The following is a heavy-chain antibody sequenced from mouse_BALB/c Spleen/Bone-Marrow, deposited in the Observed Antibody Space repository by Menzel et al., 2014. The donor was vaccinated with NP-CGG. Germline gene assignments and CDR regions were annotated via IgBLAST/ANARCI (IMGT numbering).Heavy chain of an antibody. CDR3: ARLDLLAY. CDR1: GFNIKDTY. V-gene: IGHV14-3*02. J-gene: IGHJ3*01. CDR2: IDPANGNT. Sequence: EVQLQESGAELVKPGASVKLSCTASGFNIKDTYMHWVKQRPEQGLEWIGRIDPANGNTKYDPKFQGKATITADTNSNTVYLQISSLASEDTAVYYCARLDLLAYWGQGTLVTVSA.